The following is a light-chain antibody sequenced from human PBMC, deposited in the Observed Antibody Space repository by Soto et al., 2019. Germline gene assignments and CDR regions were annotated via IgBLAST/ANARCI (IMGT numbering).Light chain of an antibody. CDR3: QQYDNSPRYT. Sequence: EIVLTQSPGTLSLSLGERATLSCRASQSVSSRHLAWYQQKPGQAPRLLIYGTSSRATGIPDRFSGSGSGTDFTLTISRLEPEDFAVYYCQQYDNSPRYTFGQGTKLEIK. CDR1: QSVSSRH. CDR2: GTS. J-gene: IGKJ2*01. V-gene: IGKV3-20*01.